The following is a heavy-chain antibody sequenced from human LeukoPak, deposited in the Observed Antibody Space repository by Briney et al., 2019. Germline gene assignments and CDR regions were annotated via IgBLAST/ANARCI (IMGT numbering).Heavy chain of an antibody. D-gene: IGHD2-2*02. J-gene: IGHJ4*02. CDR1: GFTFSSYA. CDR3: AKGEYCSTTSCYTLYY. Sequence: GGSLRLSCAASGFTFSSYAMSWVRQAPGKGLEWVSVISGSGGSTYYADSVTGRFTISRDNSKNTLYLQMNSLRAEDTAVYYCAKGEYCSTTSCYTLYYWGQGTLVTVSS. V-gene: IGHV3-23*01. CDR2: ISGSGGST.